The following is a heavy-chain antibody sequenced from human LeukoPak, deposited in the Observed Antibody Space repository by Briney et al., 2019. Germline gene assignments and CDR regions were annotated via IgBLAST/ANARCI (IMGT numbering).Heavy chain of an antibody. CDR3: ARLDNSWYSPFDY. CDR1: GASISSSSDY. D-gene: IGHD6-13*01. J-gene: IGHJ4*01. CDR2: IFYSGST. Sequence: PSETLSLTCTVSGASISSSSDYWGWIRQPPGKGLEWIGTIFYSGSTYYNPSLKSRVTISVDTSKNQFSLTLSSVTAADTAVYYCARLDNSWYSPFDYWGQEPWSQFPQ. V-gene: IGHV4-39*01.